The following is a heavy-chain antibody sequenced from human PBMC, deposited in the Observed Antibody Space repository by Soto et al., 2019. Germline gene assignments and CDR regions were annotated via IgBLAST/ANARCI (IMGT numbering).Heavy chain of an antibody. CDR2: IDHSGST. D-gene: IGHD2-15*01. CDR3: VRGLRYSGMDV. J-gene: IGHJ6*02. V-gene: IGHV4-34*01. CDR1: GGSFSAYY. Sequence: QVQLQQWGAGLLKPSETLSLTCAVNGGSFSAYYWTWIRQPPGRGLEWIGEIDHSGSTNYNPSLEGRVTMSIDTAKNRFSLNVTSVTAADTAVYYCVRGLRYSGMDVWGQGTTVTVS.